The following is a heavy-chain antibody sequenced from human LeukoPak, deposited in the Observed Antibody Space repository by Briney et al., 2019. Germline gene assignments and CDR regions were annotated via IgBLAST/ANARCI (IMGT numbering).Heavy chain of an antibody. CDR2: INPNSGGT. Sequence: WASVKVCCKASGYTFTGYYMHWVRQAPGQGLEWMGRINPNSGGTNYAQKFQGRVTMTRDTSISTAYMELSRLRSDDTAVYYCARVDYSSGFQNDYWGQETLVTVSS. V-gene: IGHV1-2*06. CDR3: ARVDYSSGFQNDY. J-gene: IGHJ4*02. D-gene: IGHD6-19*01. CDR1: GYTFTGYY.